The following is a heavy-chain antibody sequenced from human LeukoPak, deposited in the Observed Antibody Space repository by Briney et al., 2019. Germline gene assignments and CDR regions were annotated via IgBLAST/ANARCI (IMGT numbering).Heavy chain of an antibody. D-gene: IGHD3-22*01. CDR3: ARGPYSYDSSGAFDI. J-gene: IGHJ3*02. Sequence: SETLSLTCTVSGYSISSGYYWGWIRQPPGKGLEWIGSIYHSGSTYHNPSLKSRVTISVDTSKNQFSLKLRSVTAADTAVYFCARGPYSYDSSGAFDIWGQGTMVTVSS. V-gene: IGHV4-38-2*02. CDR1: GYSISSGYY. CDR2: IYHSGST.